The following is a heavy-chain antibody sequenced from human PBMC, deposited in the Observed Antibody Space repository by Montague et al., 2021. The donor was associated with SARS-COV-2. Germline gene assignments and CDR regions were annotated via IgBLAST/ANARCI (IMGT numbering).Heavy chain of an antibody. CDR1: GFTFEDHA. CDR2: ISWDSGYL. J-gene: IGHJ4*02. V-gene: IGHV3-9*01. Sequence: SLRLSCAASGFTFEDHALHWVRQAPGKGLEWVSSISWDSGYLDYAESVKGRFTISRDNAKNSLYLEMDSLRVEDTALYYCVKIQAYYFDYWGQGTLVTVSS. CDR3: VKIQAYYFDY.